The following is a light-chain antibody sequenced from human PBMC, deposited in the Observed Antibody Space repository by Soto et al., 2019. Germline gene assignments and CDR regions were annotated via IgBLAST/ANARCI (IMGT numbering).Light chain of an antibody. CDR3: QQYHDWPPFT. CDR2: GAS. J-gene: IGKJ3*01. V-gene: IGKV3D-15*01. CDR1: QSVSSN. Sequence: EIVMTQFPATLSVSPGERATLSCRASQSVSSNLAWYQQKLGQAPRLLIYGASTRATGTPVRFSGSGSGTEFTLTISSLQSEDFAVYYCQQYHDWPPFTFGPGTKVDIK.